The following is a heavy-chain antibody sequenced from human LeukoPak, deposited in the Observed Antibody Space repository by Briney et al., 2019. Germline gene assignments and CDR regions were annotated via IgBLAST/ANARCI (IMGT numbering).Heavy chain of an antibody. CDR2: IYYSGST. CDR3: ARMYYDYVWGSYRYFDY. Sequence: SETLSLTCTVSGGSISSYYWSWIRQPPGKGLEWIGYIYYSGSTYYNPSLKSRVTISVDTSKNQFSLKLSSVTAADTAVYYCARMYYDYVWGSYRYFDYWGQGTLVTVSS. V-gene: IGHV4-59*12. D-gene: IGHD3-16*02. CDR1: GGSISSYY. J-gene: IGHJ4*02.